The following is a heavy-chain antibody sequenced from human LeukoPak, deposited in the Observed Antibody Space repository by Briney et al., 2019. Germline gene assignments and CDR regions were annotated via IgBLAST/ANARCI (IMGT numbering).Heavy chain of an antibody. CDR2: IYISGST. V-gene: IGHV4-61*02. CDR3: AREEITVVRGVHFDY. Sequence: PSETLSLTCTVSGGSISSGSYYWSWIRQPAGAGLEWIGRIYISGSTDYNPSLRSRATISVDTSKNQFSLKLNSVTAADTAVYYCAREEITVVRGVHFDYWGQGTLVTVSS. CDR1: GGSISSGSYY. J-gene: IGHJ4*02. D-gene: IGHD3-10*01.